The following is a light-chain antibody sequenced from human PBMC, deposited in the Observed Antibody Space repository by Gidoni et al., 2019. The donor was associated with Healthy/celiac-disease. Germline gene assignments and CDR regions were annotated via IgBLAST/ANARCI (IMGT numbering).Light chain of an antibody. CDR2: GAS. CDR1: QSVSSSY. CDR3: QQYGSSPLT. J-gene: IGKJ4*01. V-gene: IGKV3-20*01. Sequence: EIVLTHSPGTLSLSPGERATLSCRASQSVSSSYLAWYQQKPGQAPRLLIYGASSRATGIPDRFSGSGSGTDFTLTISRLEPEDFAVYYCQQYGSSPLTLGGGTKVEIK.